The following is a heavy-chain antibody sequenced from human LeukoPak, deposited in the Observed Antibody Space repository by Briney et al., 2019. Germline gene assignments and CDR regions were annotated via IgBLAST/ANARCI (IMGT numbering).Heavy chain of an antibody. V-gene: IGHV1-2*02. CDR2: INPNSGAT. CDR1: GYTFTGYY. CDR3: AFGTDWLYYFHY. Sequence: GASVKVSCKASGYTFTGYYMHWVRQAPGQGLEWMGWINPNSGATNYAQKFQGTVTMTRDTSISTAYMELSRLRSDDTAVYYCAFGTDWLYYFHYWGQGTLVTVSS. D-gene: IGHD3-9*01. J-gene: IGHJ4*02.